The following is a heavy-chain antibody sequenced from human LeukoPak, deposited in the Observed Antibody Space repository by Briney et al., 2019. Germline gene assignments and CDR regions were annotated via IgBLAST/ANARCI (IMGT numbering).Heavy chain of an antibody. J-gene: IGHJ4*02. CDR1: RFTFSTYW. D-gene: IGHD4-23*01. CDR2: IRYDGSNK. Sequence: GGSLRLSCAASRFTFSTYWMSWVRQAPGKGLEWVAFIRYDGSNKYYADSVKGRFTISRDNSKNTLYLQMNSPRAEDTAVYYCAKDRGNWAFFDYWGQGTLVTVSS. V-gene: IGHV3-30*02. CDR3: AKDRGNWAFFDY.